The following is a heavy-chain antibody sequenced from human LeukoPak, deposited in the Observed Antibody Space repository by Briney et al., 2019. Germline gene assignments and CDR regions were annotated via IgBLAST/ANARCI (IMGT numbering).Heavy chain of an antibody. CDR2: IYPGDSDT. CDR1: GSSFTTYW. Sequence: GESLKISCKGSGSSFTTYWIGWVRQMSGTGLEWMGIIYPGDSDTRYSPSFQGQVTISADKSISTAYLQWSSLKASDSAMYYCARSASGWGFDDWGQGTLVTVSS. V-gene: IGHV5-51*01. D-gene: IGHD6-19*01. CDR3: ARSASGWGFDD. J-gene: IGHJ4*02.